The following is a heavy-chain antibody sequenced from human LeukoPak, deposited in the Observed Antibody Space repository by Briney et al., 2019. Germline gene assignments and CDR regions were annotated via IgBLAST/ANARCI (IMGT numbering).Heavy chain of an antibody. CDR2: IYPGDSDT. CDR3: ARRVGANDAFDF. D-gene: IGHD1-26*01. Sequence: PGESLKISCKGSGYRFSIYWIAWVRQMPGEGLEWLGIIYPGDSDTRYSPSFQGQVTVSVDNSINTAYLQWSSLKASDTAIYYCARRVGANDAFDFWGQGTMVNVFS. V-gene: IGHV5-51*01. J-gene: IGHJ3*01. CDR1: GYRFSIYW.